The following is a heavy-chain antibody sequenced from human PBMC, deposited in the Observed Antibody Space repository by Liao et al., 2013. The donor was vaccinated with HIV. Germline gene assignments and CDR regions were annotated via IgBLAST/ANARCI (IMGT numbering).Heavy chain of an antibody. V-gene: IGHV4-4*07. D-gene: IGHD1-26*01. CDR1: GGSIGSYS. CDR3: SYGNGYYGYFDY. CDR2: LYTSGST. J-gene: IGHJ4*02. Sequence: QVPLQESGPGLIKPSETLSLTCSVSGGSIGSYSWSWIRQPAGKGLEWIGRLYTSGSTTYNPSLKTRVSMSVDTSGTVFSLLLTSVTAADTARYYCSYGNGYYGYFDYWGQGTLVTVSS.